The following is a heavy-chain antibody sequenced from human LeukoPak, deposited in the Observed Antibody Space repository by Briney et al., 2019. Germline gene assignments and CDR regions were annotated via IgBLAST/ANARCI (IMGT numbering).Heavy chain of an antibody. D-gene: IGHD6-6*01. J-gene: IGHJ4*02. V-gene: IGHV3-74*01. CDR3: ARVSIAARYFDY. CDR2: INSDGSST. Sequence: PGGSLRLSCAASGFTFSSYWMHWVRQAPGKGLVWVSRINSDGSSTSYADSVKGRFTISRDNAKNTLYLQMNSLRAEDTAVYYCARVSIAARYFDYWGQGTLVTVPS. CDR1: GFTFSSYW.